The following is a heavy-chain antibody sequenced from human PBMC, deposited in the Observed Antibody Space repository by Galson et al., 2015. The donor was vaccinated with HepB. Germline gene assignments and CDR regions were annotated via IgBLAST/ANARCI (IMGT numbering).Heavy chain of an antibody. CDR3: AKTPGAILTGYTSGSYFDY. V-gene: IGHV3-30*18. Sequence: SLRLSCAASGFTFSSYGMHWVRQAPGKGLEWVAAMSYDGSNKYYVDSVKGRFTISRDNSKSTLYLQMNSLKVEDTAVYYCAKTPGAILTGYTSGSYFDYWGQGTLVTVSS. CDR2: MSYDGSNK. D-gene: IGHD3-9*01. CDR1: GFTFSSYG. J-gene: IGHJ4*02.